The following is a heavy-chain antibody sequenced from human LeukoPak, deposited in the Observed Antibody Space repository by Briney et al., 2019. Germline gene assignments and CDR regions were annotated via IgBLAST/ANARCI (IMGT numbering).Heavy chain of an antibody. V-gene: IGHV1-69*13. CDR3: ARDITYYYGSGSYGY. Sequence: GASVKVSCKASGGTFSSYAISWVRQAPGQGLEWMGGIIPIFGAANYAQKFQGRVTITADESTSTAYMELSSLRSEDTAVYYCARDITYYYGSGSYGYWGQGTLVTVSS. J-gene: IGHJ4*02. D-gene: IGHD3-10*01. CDR2: IIPIFGAA. CDR1: GGTFSSYA.